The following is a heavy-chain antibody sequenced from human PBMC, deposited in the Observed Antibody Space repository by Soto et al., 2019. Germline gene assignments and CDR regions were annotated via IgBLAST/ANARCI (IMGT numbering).Heavy chain of an antibody. J-gene: IGHJ3*02. CDR3: TTEIIAARPDAFDI. Sequence: GGSLRLSCVASGFTFSNAWMSWVRQAPGKGLEWVGRIKSKTDGGTTDYAAPVKGRFTISRDDSKNTLYLQMNSLKTEDTAVYYCTTEIIAARPDAFDIWGQGTMVTVSS. V-gene: IGHV3-15*01. D-gene: IGHD6-6*01. CDR2: IKSKTDGGTT. CDR1: GFTFSNAW.